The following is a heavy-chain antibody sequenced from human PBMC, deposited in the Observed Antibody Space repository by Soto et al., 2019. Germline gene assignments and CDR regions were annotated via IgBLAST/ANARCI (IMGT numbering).Heavy chain of an antibody. CDR3: ARQIYDSDTGPNFQYYFDS. CDR1: GFSFAGYW. D-gene: IGHD3-22*01. Sequence: GESLKISCKGSGFSFAGYWITWVRQKPGKGLEWMGRIDPSDSQTYYSPSFRGHVTISVTKSITTVFLQWSSLRASDTAMYYCARQIYDSDTGPNFQYYFDSWGQGTPVTVSS. V-gene: IGHV5-10-1*01. J-gene: IGHJ4*02. CDR2: IDPSDSQT.